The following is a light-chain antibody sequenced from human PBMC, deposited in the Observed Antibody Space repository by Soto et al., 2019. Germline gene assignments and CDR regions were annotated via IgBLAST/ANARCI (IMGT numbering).Light chain of an antibody. CDR3: SSYTSSSTDV. J-gene: IGLJ1*01. V-gene: IGLV2-14*01. CDR2: EVS. CDR1: SSDVGGYNY. Sequence: QSALTQPASVSGSPGQSITISCTGTSSDVGGYNYVSWYQQHPGKAPKLMIYEVSNRPSGVSNRFSGSKSGNTASLTISGLQXXXEXXXYCSSYTSSSTDVFGTGTKLTVL.